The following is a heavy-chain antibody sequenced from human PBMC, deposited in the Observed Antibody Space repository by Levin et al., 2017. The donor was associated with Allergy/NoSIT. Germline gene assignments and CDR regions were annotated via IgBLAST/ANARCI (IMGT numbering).Heavy chain of an antibody. CDR2: IYVTGST. D-gene: IGHD5-24*01. J-gene: IGHJ6*03. CDR3: AGDLEGVGGYKPYCYMDV. Sequence: PSETLSLTCSVSGDSISRGFYYWSWIRQPAGEGLEWIGRIYVTGSTTYSPSLKSRVTISLDRSKDQVSLKINSVTASDTAVYYCAGDLEGVGGYKPYCYMDVWGKGTTVTVSS. CDR1: GDSISRGFYY. V-gene: IGHV4-61*02.